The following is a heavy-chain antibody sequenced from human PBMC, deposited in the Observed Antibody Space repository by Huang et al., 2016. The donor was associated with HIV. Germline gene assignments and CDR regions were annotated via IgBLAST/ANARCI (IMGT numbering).Heavy chain of an antibody. CDR2: IDYSGST. Sequence: QVQLQESGPGLVKPSETLSLTCTVSGGSISTHYWSWIRQPPGQGLEWIGSIDYSGSTDYSPALKSRVTIVLDTSKNQFSLRVNSVTAADTAMYYCARDHHDFWRGYRRMYFFDHWGQGTLVTVSS. J-gene: IGHJ4*02. D-gene: IGHD3-3*01. CDR3: ARDHHDFWRGYRRMYFFDH. V-gene: IGHV4-59*11. CDR1: GGSISTHY.